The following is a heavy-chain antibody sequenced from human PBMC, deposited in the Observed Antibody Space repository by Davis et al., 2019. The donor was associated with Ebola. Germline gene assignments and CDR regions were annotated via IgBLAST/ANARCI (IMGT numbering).Heavy chain of an antibody. CDR1: GFTFSSYA. CDR2: ISASGATT. CDR3: AKAGYYFDSSGYFDY. Sequence: GESLKISCAASGFTFSSYAMHWVRQAPGKGLEWVSAISASGATTYYADSVKGRFTISRDNSKDTLYLQMNSLRADDTAVYYCAKAGYYFDSSGYFDYWGQGTLVTVSS. V-gene: IGHV3-23*01. D-gene: IGHD3-22*01. J-gene: IGHJ4*02.